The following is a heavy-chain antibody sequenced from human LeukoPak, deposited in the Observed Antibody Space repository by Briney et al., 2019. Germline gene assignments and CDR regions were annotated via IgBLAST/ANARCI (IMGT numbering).Heavy chain of an antibody. Sequence: SETLSLTCTVSGGSISSYYWSWIRQPPGKGLEWIGEINHSGSTNYNPSLKSRVTISVDTSKDQFSLKLSSVTAADTAVYYCARHGRSRGSGSYFARQLDYWGQGTLVTVSS. CDR2: INHSGST. J-gene: IGHJ4*02. CDR1: GGSISSYY. V-gene: IGHV4-34*01. D-gene: IGHD3-10*01. CDR3: ARHGRSRGSGSYFARQLDY.